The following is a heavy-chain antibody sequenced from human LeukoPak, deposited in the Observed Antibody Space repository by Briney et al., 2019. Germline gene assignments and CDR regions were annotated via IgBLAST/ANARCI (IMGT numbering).Heavy chain of an antibody. CDR3: ARDGWELPGAYDY. V-gene: IGHV3-21*01. J-gene: IGHJ4*02. CDR1: GFTFSSYS. D-gene: IGHD1-26*01. Sequence: PGGSLRLSCAASGFTFSSYSMNWVRQAPGKGLEWVSSISSSSSYIYYADSVKGRFTISRDNAKNSLYLQMNGLRAEDTAVYYCARDGWELPGAYDYWGQGTLVTVSS. CDR2: ISSSSSYI.